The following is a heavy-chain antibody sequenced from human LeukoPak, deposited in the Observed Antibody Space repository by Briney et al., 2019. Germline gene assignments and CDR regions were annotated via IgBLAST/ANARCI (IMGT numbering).Heavy chain of an antibody. CDR2: IYYSGST. J-gene: IGHJ4*02. Sequence: SETLSLTCTVSGGSISSSYYWGWIRQPPGKGLEWIGSIYYSGSTYYNPSLKSRVTISVDTSKNQFSLKLSSVTAADTAVYYCARGRDFDYWGQGTLVTVSS. CDR3: ARGRDFDY. CDR1: GGSISSSYY. V-gene: IGHV4-39*01.